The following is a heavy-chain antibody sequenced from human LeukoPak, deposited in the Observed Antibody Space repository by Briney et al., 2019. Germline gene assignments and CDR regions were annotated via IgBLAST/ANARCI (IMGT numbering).Heavy chain of an antibody. D-gene: IGHD1-26*01. CDR3: ARGGGRLHFDY. J-gene: IGHJ4*02. Sequence: ASVKVSCKTSGYSFTAHYIHWVRQAPGQGLEWMGWINPNSDGTSYAQKFQGRVTMTRDTSINTVYMELNRLTSDDTAVYYCARGGGRLHFDYWGQGTPVTVSS. CDR1: GYSFTAHY. V-gene: IGHV1-2*02. CDR2: INPNSDGT.